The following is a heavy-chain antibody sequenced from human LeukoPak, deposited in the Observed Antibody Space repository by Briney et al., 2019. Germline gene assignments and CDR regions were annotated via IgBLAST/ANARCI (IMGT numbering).Heavy chain of an antibody. CDR1: GGSISSSSSY. D-gene: IGHD6-19*01. V-gene: IGHV4-39*07. CDR3: ARDQNGYSSHDY. J-gene: IGHJ4*02. CDR2: AGNFYYSGST. Sequence: PSETLSLTCTVSGGSISSSSSYWGWIRQPPGKGLEWIGSAGNFYYSGSTYYNPSLKSRVTMSVDTSKNQFSLKLSSLTAADTAVYYCARDQNGYSSHDYWGQGTLVTVSS.